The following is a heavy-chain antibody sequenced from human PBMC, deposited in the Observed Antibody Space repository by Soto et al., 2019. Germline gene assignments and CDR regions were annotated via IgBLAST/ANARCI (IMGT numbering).Heavy chain of an antibody. V-gene: IGHV3-33*01. CDR2: INYDGSSK. J-gene: IGHJ6*02. Sequence: QVNLVESGGGAVQAGRSLRVSCATSGFIFSAYGMHWVRQAPGKGLEWVAFINYDGSSKFYGDSVKGRFTVSRDNSKNTLFLQLKSLRGEDTATYYCARCKQKVIHCAMDVWGQGATVTVTS. CDR1: GFIFSAYG. CDR3: ARCKQKVIHCAMDV. D-gene: IGHD2-21*01.